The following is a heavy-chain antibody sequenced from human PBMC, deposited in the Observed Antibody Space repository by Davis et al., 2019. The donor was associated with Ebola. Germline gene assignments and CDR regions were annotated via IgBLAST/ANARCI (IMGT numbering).Heavy chain of an antibody. D-gene: IGHD1-26*01. J-gene: IGHJ2*01. CDR2: IRYDGSSQ. V-gene: IGHV3-30*02. CDR1: GFRFSSYG. CDR3: ANSKGWDHGGWYFDL. Sequence: GGSLRLSCAASGFRFSSYGMHWVRQAPGKGLEWVAFIRYDGSSQFYADSVKGRFTISRDNAKESLYLQMNSLTVEDTAVYYCANSKGWDHGGWYFDLWGRGTLVSVSS.